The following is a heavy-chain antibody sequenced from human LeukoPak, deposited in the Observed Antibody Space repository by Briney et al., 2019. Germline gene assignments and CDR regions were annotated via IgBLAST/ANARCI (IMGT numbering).Heavy chain of an antibody. CDR1: GGTFSSYA. D-gene: IGHD3-22*01. J-gene: IGHJ4*02. Sequence: ASVKVSCKASGGTFSSYAISWVRQAPGQGLEWMGGIIPIFGTANYAQKLQGRVTITTDESTSTAYMELSSLRSEDTAVYYCARETYDSSGYYYLFDYWGQGTLVTVSS. CDR2: IIPIFGTA. CDR3: ARETYDSSGYYYLFDY. V-gene: IGHV1-69*05.